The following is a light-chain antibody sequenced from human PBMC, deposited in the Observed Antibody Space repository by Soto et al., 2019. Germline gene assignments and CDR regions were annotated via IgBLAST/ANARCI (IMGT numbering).Light chain of an antibody. CDR3: QHYDHLPPLS. Sequence: DIPMTQSPSSLSASVGDRVTITCQASQDIRNYLNWYQQKPGKAPNLLIYDASNLRAGVPSRFSGSGSGTEFPFTISSLQPEDMATYSCQHYDHLPPLSFGGGNKVEIK. J-gene: IGKJ4*01. V-gene: IGKV1-33*01. CDR2: DAS. CDR1: QDIRNY.